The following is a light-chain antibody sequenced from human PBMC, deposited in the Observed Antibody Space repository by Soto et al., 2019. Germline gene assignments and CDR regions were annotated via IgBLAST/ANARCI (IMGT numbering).Light chain of an antibody. J-gene: IGKJ2*01. V-gene: IGKV1-5*03. Sequence: DIQMTQSPSTLSASVGDRVTITCRASQSISTWLAWYQQKPGEAPKLLIYKASSLESGVPSRCSGRGSGTAFPLTISSLQPDDFETYYCEQYNSYYTFGQGTKVDIK. CDR1: QSISTW. CDR3: EQYNSYYT. CDR2: KAS.